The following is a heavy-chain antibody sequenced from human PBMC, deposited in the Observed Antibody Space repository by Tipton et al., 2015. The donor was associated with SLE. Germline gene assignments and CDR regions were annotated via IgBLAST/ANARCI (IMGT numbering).Heavy chain of an antibody. Sequence: TLSLTCTVSGGSISSGGYYWSWIRQHPGKGLEWIGYIYYSGSTSYNPSLKSRVTISVDTSKNQFSLKLSSVTDADTAVYFCARLRNPTTMLSYFDFWGQGTPVTVSS. CDR3: ARLRNPTTMLSYFDF. CDR2: IYYSGST. J-gene: IGHJ4*02. D-gene: IGHD5-18*01. V-gene: IGHV4-31*03. CDR1: GGSISSGGYY.